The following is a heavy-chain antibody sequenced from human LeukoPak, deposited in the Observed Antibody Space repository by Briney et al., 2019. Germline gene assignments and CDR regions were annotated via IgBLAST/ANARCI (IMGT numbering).Heavy chain of an antibody. J-gene: IGHJ4*02. Sequence: PSEILSLTCTVSGGSISSYYWSWIRQPPGKGLEWIGYIYYSGSTNYNPSLKSRVTISVDTSKNQFSLRLSSVTAADTAVYYCARRLQSEYYFDYWGQGTLVTVSS. CDR3: ARRLQSEYYFDY. CDR2: IYYSGST. CDR1: GGSISSYY. V-gene: IGHV4-59*08.